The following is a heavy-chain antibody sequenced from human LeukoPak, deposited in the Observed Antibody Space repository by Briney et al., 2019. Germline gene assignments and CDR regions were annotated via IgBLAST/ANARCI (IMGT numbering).Heavy chain of an antibody. J-gene: IGHJ6*03. CDR2: INPNSGGT. Sequence: ASVKVSCKASGYTFTSYYMHWVRQAPGQGLEWMGWINPNSGGTNYAQKFQGRVAMTRDTSISTAYMELSRLRSDDTAVYYCARGLRITMVRGVIITPYMDVWGKGTTVTVSS. CDR3: ARGLRITMVRGVIITPYMDV. CDR1: GYTFTSYY. D-gene: IGHD3-10*01. V-gene: IGHV1-2*02.